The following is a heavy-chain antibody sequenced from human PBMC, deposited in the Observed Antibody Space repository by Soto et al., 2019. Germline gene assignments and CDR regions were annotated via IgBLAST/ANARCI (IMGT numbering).Heavy chain of an antibody. CDR3: ARVDWGNGYWYFDL. J-gene: IGHJ2*01. V-gene: IGHV1-18*01. CDR1: GYTFTSYA. Sequence: QVQLVQSGAEVKKPGASVKVSCKASGYTFTSYAISWVRQAPGQGLEWMGWISGNTGDTRYAQKLQGRVTMTTDTSTSTVYMELRRLRSDDTAVYYCARVDWGNGYWYFDLWGRGTLDTVSS. CDR2: ISGNTGDT. D-gene: IGHD3-9*01.